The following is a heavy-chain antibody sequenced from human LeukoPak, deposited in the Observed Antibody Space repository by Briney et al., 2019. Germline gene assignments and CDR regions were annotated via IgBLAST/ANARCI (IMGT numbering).Heavy chain of an antibody. CDR1: GFTFSSYV. V-gene: IGHV3-48*03. CDR3: ARGGGYYSYYYMDV. J-gene: IGHJ6*03. Sequence: GGSLRLSCAASGFTFSSYVMNWVRQAPGKGLEWVSYISSSGSTIFYADSVKGRFTISRDNAKNSLYLQMNSLRAEDTAVYYCARGGGYYSYYYMDVWGKGTTVTVSS. CDR2: ISSSGSTI.